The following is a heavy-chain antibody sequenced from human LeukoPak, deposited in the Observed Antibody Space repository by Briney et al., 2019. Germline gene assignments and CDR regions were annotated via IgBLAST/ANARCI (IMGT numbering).Heavy chain of an antibody. CDR3: ASLDSGKFDY. CDR1: GGSISSYH. CDR2: VYYTGST. J-gene: IGHJ4*02. Sequence: SETLSLTCTVSGGSISSYHWSWVRQPPGKGLEWIGYVYYTGSTKYSPSLKSRLTISLDTSMNQFSLKLSSVTAADTAVYYCASLDSGKFDYWGQGALVTVSS. V-gene: IGHV4-59*01. D-gene: IGHD3-10*01.